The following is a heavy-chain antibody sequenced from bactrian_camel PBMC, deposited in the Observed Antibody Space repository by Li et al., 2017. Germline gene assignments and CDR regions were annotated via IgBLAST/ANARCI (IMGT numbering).Heavy chain of an antibody. CDR3: AADGRGMYGGRWWSVPVGHYNY. V-gene: IGHV3-1*01. J-gene: IGHJ4*01. D-gene: IGHD6*01. CDR1: GFTFGETV. Sequence: VQLVESGGGSVQAGESLRLSCTASGFTFGETVMSWVRQAPGKGLEWVSAIATSGRSTYYADSMKGRFTISRDNAKNTLFLQLNTLQVEDTAMYYCAADGRGMYGGRWWSVPVGHYNYWGQGTQVTVS. CDR2: IATSGRST.